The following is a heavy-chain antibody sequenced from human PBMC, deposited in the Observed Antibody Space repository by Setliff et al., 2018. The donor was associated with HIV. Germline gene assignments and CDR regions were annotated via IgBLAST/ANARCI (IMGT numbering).Heavy chain of an antibody. Sequence: PSETLSLTCSVSGDSISSGSYYWSWIRLPAGKGLEWIGQIHTTGSTNYNPSLKSRVTISMDTSKNQFSLNLSSVTATDTAVYYCAKRTFGSGRLDPWGQGTLVTVS. V-gene: IGHV4-61*09. J-gene: IGHJ5*02. D-gene: IGHD3-16*01. CDR2: IHTTGST. CDR3: AKRTFGSGRLDP. CDR1: GDSISSGSYY.